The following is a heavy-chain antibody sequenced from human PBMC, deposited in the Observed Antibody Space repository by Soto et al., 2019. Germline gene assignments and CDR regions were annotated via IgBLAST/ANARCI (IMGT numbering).Heavy chain of an antibody. V-gene: IGHV4-39*01. CDR3: ARRQDYYDSSGYYNDAFDI. Sequence: QLQLQKSGPGLVKPAETLSLICRVSGGSMSSSSYYWGWIRQPPGKGLEWIGNVYHSGSSYYNPSLKSRLTISVHPSKNQFSLTLNSVTAADTAVYYCARRQDYYDSSGYYNDAFDIWGQGTEVTVSS. CDR1: GGSMSSSSYY. J-gene: IGHJ3*02. CDR2: VYHSGSS. D-gene: IGHD3-22*01.